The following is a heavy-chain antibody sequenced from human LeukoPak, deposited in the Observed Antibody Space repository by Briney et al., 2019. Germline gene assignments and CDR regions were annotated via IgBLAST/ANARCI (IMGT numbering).Heavy chain of an antibody. D-gene: IGHD3-22*01. CDR3: ARDRGFYDSSGYLMTYYFDY. Sequence: GGSLRLSCAASGFTFSSYAMSWVRQAPGKGLEWVSAISGSGGSTYYADSVKGRFTISRDNSKNTLYLQMNSLRAEDTAVYYCARDRGFYDSSGYLMTYYFDYWGQGTLVTVSS. J-gene: IGHJ4*02. CDR2: ISGSGGST. V-gene: IGHV3-23*01. CDR1: GFTFSSYA.